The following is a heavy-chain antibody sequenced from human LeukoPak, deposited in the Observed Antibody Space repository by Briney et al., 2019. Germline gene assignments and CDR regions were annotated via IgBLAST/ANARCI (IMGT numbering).Heavy chain of an antibody. J-gene: IGHJ4*02. CDR2: ISYDGSNK. CDR3: ASTGFDY. V-gene: IGHV3-30*04. Sequence: GGSLRLSCAASGFTFSSYAMSWVRQAPGRGLEWVAVISYDGSNKYYADSVKGRFTISRDNSKNTLYLQMNSLRAEDAAVYYCASTGFDYWGQGTLVTVSS. D-gene: IGHD3-10*01. CDR1: GFTFSSYA.